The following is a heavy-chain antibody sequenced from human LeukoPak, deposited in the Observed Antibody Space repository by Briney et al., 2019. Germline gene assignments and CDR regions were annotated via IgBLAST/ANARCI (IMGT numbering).Heavy chain of an antibody. Sequence: GGSLRLSCAASGFTFSSYAMSCVRQAPGKGLEWVSAISRSGGRTYYADSVKGRFTISRDNSRNTLYLQMNSLRAEDTAVYYCAKVAPGVRFLEWLFQRGWFDPWGQGTLVTVSS. D-gene: IGHD3-3*01. CDR1: GFTFSSYA. CDR2: ISRSGGRT. CDR3: AKVAPGVRFLEWLFQRGWFDP. V-gene: IGHV3-23*01. J-gene: IGHJ5*02.